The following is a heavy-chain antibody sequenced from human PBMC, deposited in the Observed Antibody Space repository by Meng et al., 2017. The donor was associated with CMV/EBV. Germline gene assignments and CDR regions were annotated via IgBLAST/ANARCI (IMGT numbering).Heavy chain of an antibody. CDR1: GFTFSSYS. CDR2: ISSSGRYI. Sequence: GESLKISCAASGFTFSSYSMNWVRQAPGKGLEWVSSISSSGRYIYYADAMKGRFTISRDNAMNSLYLQMNSLRAEDMAVYYCAREKGATLGYWGQGALVTVSS. CDR3: AREKGATLGY. D-gene: IGHD1-26*01. V-gene: IGHV3-21*01. J-gene: IGHJ4*02.